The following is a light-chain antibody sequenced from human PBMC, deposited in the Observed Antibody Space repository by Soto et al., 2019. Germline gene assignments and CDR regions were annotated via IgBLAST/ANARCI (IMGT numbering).Light chain of an antibody. CDR3: QQRSNWPLT. V-gene: IGKV3-11*01. J-gene: IGKJ4*01. CDR2: DAS. CDR1: QSVSSY. Sequence: EIVLTHSPATLSLSPGERATLSCSASQSVSSYLAWYQKKPGQAPRLLIYDASNRADGIPDRFSGSGSGTDFTLTISSLEPEDFAVYYCQQRSNWPLTFGGGTMVEIK.